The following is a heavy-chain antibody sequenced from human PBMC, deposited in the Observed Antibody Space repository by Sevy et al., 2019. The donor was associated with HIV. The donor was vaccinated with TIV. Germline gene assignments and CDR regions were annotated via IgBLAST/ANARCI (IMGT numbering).Heavy chain of an antibody. J-gene: IGHJ3*02. D-gene: IGHD3-22*01. Sequence: GGSLRLSCAASGFTFSSYWMHWVRQAPGKGLVWVSRINSDGSSTSYADSVKGRFTISRENAKNTLYLQMNSLRAEDTAVYYGARVKHYYDSSGYYGAGAFDIWGQGTMVTVSS. CDR1: GFTFSSYW. V-gene: IGHV3-74*01. CDR2: INSDGSST. CDR3: ARVKHYYDSSGYYGAGAFDI.